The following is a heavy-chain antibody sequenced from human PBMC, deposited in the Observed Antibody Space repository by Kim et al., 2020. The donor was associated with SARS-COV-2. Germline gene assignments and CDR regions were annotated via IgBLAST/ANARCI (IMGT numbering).Heavy chain of an antibody. J-gene: IGHJ6*02. Sequence: SETLSLTCAVYGGSFSGYYWSWIRQPPGKGLEWIGEINHSGSTNYNPSLKSRVTISVDTSKNQFSLKLSSVTAADTAVYYCARVKARGYYGSGSYLYYYGMDVWGQGTTVTVSS. D-gene: IGHD3-10*01. CDR1: GGSFSGYY. V-gene: IGHV4-34*01. CDR2: INHSGST. CDR3: ARVKARGYYGSGSYLYYYGMDV.